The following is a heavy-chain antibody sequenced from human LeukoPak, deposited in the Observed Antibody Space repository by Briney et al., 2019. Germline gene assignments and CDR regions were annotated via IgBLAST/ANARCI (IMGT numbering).Heavy chain of an antibody. CDR3: ARDRSRTEGGTSFWWFDP. CDR1: GYVYTSHW. V-gene: IGHV1-46*01. D-gene: IGHD1-26*01. Sequence: ASVKVSCKASGYVYTSHWMHWVRQAPGQGLEWMGVINPSGTTTVYAQKFQGRVTMTRDTSTSTDYLELRSLRSEDTATYYCARDRSRTEGGTSFWWFDPWGQGTLVIVSP. J-gene: IGHJ5*02. CDR2: INPSGTTT.